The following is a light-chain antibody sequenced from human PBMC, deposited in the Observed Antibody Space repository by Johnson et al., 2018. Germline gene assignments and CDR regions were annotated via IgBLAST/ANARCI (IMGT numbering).Light chain of an antibody. Sequence: QSVSTQPPSVSAAPGQKVTISCSGSSSNIGNNYVSWYQQLPGTAPKLLIYENNKRPSGIPDRFSGSKSGTSATLGITGLQTGDEADHYCGTWDSSLSAGNVFGTGTKVTVL. V-gene: IGLV1-51*02. J-gene: IGLJ1*01. CDR2: ENN. CDR3: GTWDSSLSAGNV. CDR1: SSNIGNNY.